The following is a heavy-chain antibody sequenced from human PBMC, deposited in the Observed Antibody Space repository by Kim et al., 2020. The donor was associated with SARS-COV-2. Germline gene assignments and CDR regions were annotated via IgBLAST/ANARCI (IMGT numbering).Heavy chain of an antibody. V-gene: IGHV1-69*13. Sequence: SVKVSCKASGGTFSSYAISWVRQAPGQGLEWMGGIIPIFGTANYAQKFQGRVTITADESTSTAYMELSSLRSEDTAVYYCARTYYDSSGYYNFYYYYYGMDVWGQGTTVTVSS. D-gene: IGHD3-22*01. CDR1: GGTFSSYA. J-gene: IGHJ6*02. CDR3: ARTYYDSSGYYNFYYYYYGMDV. CDR2: IIPIFGTA.